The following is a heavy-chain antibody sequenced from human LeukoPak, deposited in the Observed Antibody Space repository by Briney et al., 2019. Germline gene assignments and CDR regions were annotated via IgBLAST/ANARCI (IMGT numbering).Heavy chain of an antibody. CDR3: ARVNIVVVVAAPPYYYGMDV. CDR1: GFTFSSYE. Sequence: GGSLGLSCAASGFTFSSYEMNWVRQAPGKGLEWVSYISSSGSTIYYADSVKGRFTISRDNAKNSLYLQMNSLRAEDTAVYYCARVNIVVVVAAPPYYYGMDVWGQGTTVTVSS. CDR2: ISSSGSTI. V-gene: IGHV3-48*03. D-gene: IGHD2-15*01. J-gene: IGHJ6*02.